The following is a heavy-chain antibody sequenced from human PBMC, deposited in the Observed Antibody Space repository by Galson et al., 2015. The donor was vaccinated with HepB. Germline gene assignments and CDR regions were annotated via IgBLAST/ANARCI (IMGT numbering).Heavy chain of an antibody. D-gene: IGHD1-1*01. CDR3: AKSRTATAAFDI. J-gene: IGHJ3*02. CDR2: ISWNSGSI. CDR1: GFTFDDYA. V-gene: IGHV3-9*01. Sequence: SLRLSCAASGFTFDDYAMHWVRQAPGKGLEWVSGISWNSGSIGYADSVKGRFTISRDNAKNSLYLQMNSLRAEDTALYYCAKSRTATAAFDIWGQGTMVTVSS.